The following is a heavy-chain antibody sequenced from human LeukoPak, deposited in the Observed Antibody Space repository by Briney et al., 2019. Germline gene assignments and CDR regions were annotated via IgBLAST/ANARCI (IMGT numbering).Heavy chain of an antibody. V-gene: IGHV1-18*01. CDR1: GYTLTSYG. CDR3: ARGAYGDK. CDR2: ISTQSGNT. Sequence: ASVKLSCEASGYTLTSYGINWMRQAPGQGLEWMGWISTQSGNTNYAQKVQGRLTLTTDRSTNTAYMELRSLRSDDTAVYYCARGAYGDKWGQGTMVTVSS. J-gene: IGHJ4*02. D-gene: IGHD4-17*01.